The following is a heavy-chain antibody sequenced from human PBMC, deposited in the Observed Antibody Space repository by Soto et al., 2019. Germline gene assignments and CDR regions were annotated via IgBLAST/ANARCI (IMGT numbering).Heavy chain of an antibody. CDR3: AKDSSSWYGTLSANFDY. V-gene: IGHV3-30*18. Sequence: LSLTCTVSGDSISSSDYYWSWVRQAPGKGLEWVAVISYDGSNKYYADSVKGRFTISRDNSKNTLYLQMNSLRAEDTAVYYCAKDSSSWYGTLSANFDYWGQGTLVTVSS. J-gene: IGHJ4*02. CDR1: GDSISSS. D-gene: IGHD6-13*01. CDR2: ISYDGSNK.